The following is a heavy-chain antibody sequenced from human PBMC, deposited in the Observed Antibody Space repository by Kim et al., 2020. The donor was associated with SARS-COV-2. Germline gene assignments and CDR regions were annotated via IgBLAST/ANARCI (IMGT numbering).Heavy chain of an antibody. V-gene: IGHV4-39*01. CDR3: ARQSFRRDSSDF. D-gene: IGHD3-3*02. J-gene: IGHJ4*02. CDR2: A. Sequence: AYYNPSLKGRVTMSVDRSKNQFSLNLRSMTAADTAVYYCARQSFRRDSSDFWGQGTQVTVSS.